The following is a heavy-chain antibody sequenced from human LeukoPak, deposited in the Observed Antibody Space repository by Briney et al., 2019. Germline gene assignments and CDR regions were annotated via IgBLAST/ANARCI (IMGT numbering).Heavy chain of an antibody. CDR3: ARDIRPWDY. Sequence: SETLSLTCTVSGGSISRSSHYWGWIRQPPGKGREWIGSIYYSGSTYYNPSLKSRVTISVDTSKNPSSLKLSSVNAADPAISYCARDIRPWDYWGPGILVTVSS. V-gene: IGHV4-39*07. CDR2: IYYSGST. J-gene: IGHJ4*01. CDR1: GGSISRSSHY.